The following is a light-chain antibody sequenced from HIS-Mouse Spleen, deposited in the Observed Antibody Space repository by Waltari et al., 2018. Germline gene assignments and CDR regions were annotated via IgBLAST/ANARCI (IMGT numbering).Light chain of an antibody. V-gene: IGKV1-13*02. Sequence: AIQLTQSPSSLSASVGDRVTITCRASQGISSALAWYQQQPGKAPTLLIYDASSLESGVPSRFSGSGSGTDFTLTISSLQPEDFATYYCQQFNSYPALTFGGGTKVEIK. CDR1: QGISSA. J-gene: IGKJ4*01. CDR3: QQFNSYPALT. CDR2: DAS.